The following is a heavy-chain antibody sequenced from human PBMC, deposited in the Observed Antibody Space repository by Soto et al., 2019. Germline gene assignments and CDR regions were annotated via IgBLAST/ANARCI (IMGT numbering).Heavy chain of an antibody. D-gene: IGHD3-10*01. CDR1: EFTFSNYG. J-gene: IGHJ6*02. CDR3: ARDNKDSGNGMDV. CDR2: ILNDGSNR. V-gene: IGHV3-33*01. Sequence: QVQLVESGGGVVQPGRSLRLSCAASEFTFSNYGMHWVRQAPGKGLEWVAVILNDGSNRYHADSVKDRFTISRDNSKNTLYLKMNRLRAADTAVFYCARDNKDSGNGMDVWGQGTTVTVS.